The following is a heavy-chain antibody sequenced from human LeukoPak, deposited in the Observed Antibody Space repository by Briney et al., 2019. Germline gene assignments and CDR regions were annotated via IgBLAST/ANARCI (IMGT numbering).Heavy chain of an antibody. D-gene: IGHD3-10*01. CDR2: INHSGST. V-gene: IGHV4-34*01. CDR1: GGSFSGYY. CDR3: ARHRTRGGDDY. J-gene: IGHJ4*02. Sequence: SETLSLTCAVYGGSFSGYYWSWIRQPPGKGLEWIGEINHSGSTNYNPSLKSRVTISVDTSKNQFSLKLSSVTAADTAVYYCARHRTRGGDDYWGQGTLVTVSS.